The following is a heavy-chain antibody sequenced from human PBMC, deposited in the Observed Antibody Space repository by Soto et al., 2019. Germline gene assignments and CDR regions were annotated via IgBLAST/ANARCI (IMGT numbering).Heavy chain of an antibody. V-gene: IGHV4-31*03. CDR1: GCSISSGGYY. Sequence: TLSLTCTVSGCSISSGGYYWSWIRQHPGKGLEWIGYIYYSGSTYYNPSLKSRVTISVDTSKNQFSLKLSSVTAADTAVYYCASPPYGSGIHYFDYWGQGTLVTVSS. CDR2: IYYSGST. D-gene: IGHD3-10*01. J-gene: IGHJ4*02. CDR3: ASPPYGSGIHYFDY.